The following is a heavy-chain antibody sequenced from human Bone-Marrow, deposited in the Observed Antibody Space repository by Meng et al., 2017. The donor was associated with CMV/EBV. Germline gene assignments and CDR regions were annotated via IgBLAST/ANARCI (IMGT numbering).Heavy chain of an antibody. Sequence: SETLSLTCTVSGGSISSSSYYWGWIRQPPGKGLEWIGSIYYSGSTYYNPSLKSRVTISVDTSKNQFSLKLSSATAADTAVYYCARDGGLYSSSSPFGYYYYGMDVWGQGTTVTVSS. V-gene: IGHV4-39*07. CDR1: GGSISSSSYY. J-gene: IGHJ6*02. CDR3: ARDGGLYSSSSPFGYYYYGMDV. CDR2: IYYSGST. D-gene: IGHD6-6*01.